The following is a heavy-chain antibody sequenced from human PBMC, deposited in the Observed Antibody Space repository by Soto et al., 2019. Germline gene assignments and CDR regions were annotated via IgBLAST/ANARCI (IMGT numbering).Heavy chain of an antibody. CDR1: GFSISNYW. CDR2: IKTDGSST. CDR3: AKREGNTYGLFH. V-gene: IGHV3-74*01. D-gene: IGHD5-18*01. Sequence: EVQLVESGGGLVQPGGSLRLSCAASGFSISNYWIHWVRQAPGKGLVWVSRIKTDGSSTDYAASVKGRFTISRDNAKNTLYLQMNSLTAEDTAVYYCAKREGNTYGLFHWGQGTLVTVSS. J-gene: IGHJ4*02.